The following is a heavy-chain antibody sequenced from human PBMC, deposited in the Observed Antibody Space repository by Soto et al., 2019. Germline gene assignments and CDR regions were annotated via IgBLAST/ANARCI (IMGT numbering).Heavy chain of an antibody. CDR3: TRGAGFFYGVDV. CDR2: ISVSGSTI. CDR1: GFSFSDYE. D-gene: IGHD3-10*01. V-gene: IGHV3-48*03. J-gene: IGHJ6*02. Sequence: EVKLVESGGGLVQPGGSLRLSCAASGFSFSDYEMNWVRQAPGKGLEWIAHISVSGSTIYYADSVKGRFSISRDNSKNFMYMQMSGLRADDSAVYYCTRGAGFFYGVDVWGRGTTVTVSS.